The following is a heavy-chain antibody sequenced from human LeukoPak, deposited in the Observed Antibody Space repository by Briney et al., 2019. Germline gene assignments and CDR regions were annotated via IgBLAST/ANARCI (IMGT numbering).Heavy chain of an antibody. J-gene: IGHJ4*02. CDR3: ATGHSSGWFDY. V-gene: IGHV4-59*01. CDR2: ISYSATT. D-gene: IGHD6-19*01. CDR1: GGSISGDY. Sequence: PSETLSLTCTVPGGSISGDYWSWIRQPPGKGLEWIGYISYSATTNYNPSLKSRVSFSIYTSKTQFSLKLPSVSAADTAVYFCATGHSSGWFDYWGQGTLVSVSS.